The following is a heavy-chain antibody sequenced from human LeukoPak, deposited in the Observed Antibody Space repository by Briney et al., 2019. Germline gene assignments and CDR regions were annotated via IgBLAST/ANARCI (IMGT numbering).Heavy chain of an antibody. D-gene: IGHD5/OR15-5a*01. CDR3: ARGDSLLSPGWYFDY. Sequence: GGSLRLSCAAPGFTFSSYGMHWVRQAPGKGLEWVAVIWYDGSNKYYADSVKGRFTISRDNAKNSLYLQMNSLRAEDTAVYYCARGDSLLSPGWYFDYWGQGTLVTVSS. CDR1: GFTFSSYG. CDR2: IWYDGSNK. V-gene: IGHV3-33*08. J-gene: IGHJ4*02.